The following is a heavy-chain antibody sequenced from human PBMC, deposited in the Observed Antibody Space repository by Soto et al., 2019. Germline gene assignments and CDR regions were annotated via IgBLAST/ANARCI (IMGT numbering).Heavy chain of an antibody. V-gene: IGHV3-33*03. CDR3: VRGAKTTGWFDAFDL. CDR2: IWDDGRDK. J-gene: IGHJ3*01. CDR1: GFNISSHG. D-gene: IGHD1-1*01. Sequence: XVSLRLSCVACGFNISSHGMHWVRQAPGKGLEWVSFIWDDGRDKYYADSVEGRFLISRDNSKNTMNLQVKRLRPEDTALYYCVRGAKTTGWFDAFDLWGRGTMVTASS.